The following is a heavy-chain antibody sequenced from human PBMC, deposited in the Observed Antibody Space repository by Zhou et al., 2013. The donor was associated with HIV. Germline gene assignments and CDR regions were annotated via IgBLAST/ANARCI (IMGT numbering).Heavy chain of an antibody. Sequence: QVQLVQSGAEVKKPGASVKVSCKASGYTFTGYYMHWVRQAPGQGLEWMGLIKPVYGAVNYARQFQGRIQLTRDIYREIVFLDLSGLRSDDTAVYYCARDESGYDLKWHLHPWGQGTQV. V-gene: IGHV1-2*02. D-gene: IGHD5-12*01. CDR2: IKPVYGAV. CDR3: ARDESGYDLKWHLHP. CDR1: GYTFTGYY. J-gene: IGHJ5*02.